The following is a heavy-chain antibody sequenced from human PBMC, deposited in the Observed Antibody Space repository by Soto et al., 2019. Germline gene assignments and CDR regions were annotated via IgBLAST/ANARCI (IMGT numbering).Heavy chain of an antibody. CDR3: AKARVRIVGANSFDY. CDR2: ISDDGDKR. V-gene: IGHV3-30*18. CDR1: GFTFSNYV. J-gene: IGHJ4*02. Sequence: GGSLRLSCVVSGFTFSNYVMHWVRQAPGKGLEWVALISDDGDKRYYADSVRGRLIISRDNSKDTLYLQMNSLGPDDTAVYFCAKARVRIVGANSFDYWGQGTPVTVSS. D-gene: IGHD1-26*01.